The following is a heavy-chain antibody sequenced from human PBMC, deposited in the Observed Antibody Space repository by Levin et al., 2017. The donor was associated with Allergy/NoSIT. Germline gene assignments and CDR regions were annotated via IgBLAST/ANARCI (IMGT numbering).Heavy chain of an antibody. Sequence: GGSLRLSFSSSGFTFRLYAIRWVRQAPGKGLEWVSAISGSGGSTYYADSVKGRFTISRDNSKNTLYLQMNSLRAEDTAVYYCAKVAGYDGDYAFDIWGQGTMVTVSS. V-gene: IGHV3-23*01. CDR1: GFTFRLYA. J-gene: IGHJ3*02. CDR2: ISGSGGST. D-gene: IGHD4-17*01. CDR3: AKVAGYDGDYAFDI.